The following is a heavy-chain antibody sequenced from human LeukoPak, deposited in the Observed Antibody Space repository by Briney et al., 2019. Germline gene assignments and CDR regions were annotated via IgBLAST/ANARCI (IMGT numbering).Heavy chain of an antibody. D-gene: IGHD3-10*01. CDR1: GYTFTSYG. CDR2: ISAYNGNT. J-gene: IGHJ4*02. CDR3: AHAAMFRGVRALSLTC. Sequence: ASVKVSCKASGYTFTSYGISWVRQAPGQGLEWMGWISAYNGNTNYAQKLQGRVTMTTDTSTSTAYMELRSLRSDDTAGYYLAHAAMFRGVRALSLTCWGEGTLATVPP. V-gene: IGHV1-18*01.